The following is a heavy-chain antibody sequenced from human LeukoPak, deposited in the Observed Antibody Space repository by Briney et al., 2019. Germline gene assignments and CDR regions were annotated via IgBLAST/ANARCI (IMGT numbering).Heavy chain of an antibody. CDR2: ISGSGGST. CDR1: GFTFSSYA. D-gene: IGHD2-2*01. Sequence: GGSLRLPCAASGFTFSSYAMSWVRQAPGKGLEWVSVISGSGGSTYYADSVKGRFTISRDNSKNTLYLQMNSLRAEDTAVYYCAKDRGDIVVVPAANDWGQGTLVTVSS. J-gene: IGHJ4*02. V-gene: IGHV3-23*01. CDR3: AKDRGDIVVVPAAND.